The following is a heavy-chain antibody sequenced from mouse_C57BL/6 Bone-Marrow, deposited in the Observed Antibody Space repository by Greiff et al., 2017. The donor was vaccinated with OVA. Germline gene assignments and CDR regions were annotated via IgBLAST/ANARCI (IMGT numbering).Heavy chain of an antibody. CDR3: ATYFGGYFDV. J-gene: IGHJ1*03. CDR2: IYPGDGDT. D-gene: IGHD1-1*01. V-gene: IGHV1-82*01. Sequence: QVQLKQSGPELVKPGASVKISCKASGYAFSSSWMNWVKQRPGKGLEWIGRIYPGDGDTNYNGKFKGKATLTADKSSSTAYMQLSSLTSEDSAVYFCATYFGGYFDVWGTGTTVTVSS. CDR1: GYAFSSSW.